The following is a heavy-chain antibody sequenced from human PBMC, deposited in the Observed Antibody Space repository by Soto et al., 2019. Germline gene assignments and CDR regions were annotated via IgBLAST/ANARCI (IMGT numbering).Heavy chain of an antibody. Sequence: QVQLQESGPGLVKPSQTLSLPCTVSARSNSSGDYYWSWIRQPPGKRLACIGYIYYTGRTYYNPSLKSLVTISVDPSKIQFALKLRSVTAPDPAVYYCARVGGLGNTTIDYWGQGTLVTVSS. J-gene: IGHJ4*02. CDR2: IYYTGRT. CDR1: ARSNSSGDYY. CDR3: ARVGGLGNTTIDY. V-gene: IGHV4-30-4*01. D-gene: IGHD3-16*01.